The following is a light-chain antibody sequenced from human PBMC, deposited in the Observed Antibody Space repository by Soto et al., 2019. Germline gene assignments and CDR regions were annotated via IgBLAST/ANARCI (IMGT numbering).Light chain of an antibody. J-gene: IGKJ4*01. V-gene: IGKV1-27*01. CDR1: QGISNY. CDR2: AAS. Sequence: DLQMTQAPSSLNASVGDRVTVTCRASQGISNYLAWYQQKPGQVPKLLIYAASTLQSGSQSRFSGSGSGTDFTRTISSLQPEEVETYYCQKYNSAPLTGGGGTKVEIK. CDR3: QKYNSAPLT.